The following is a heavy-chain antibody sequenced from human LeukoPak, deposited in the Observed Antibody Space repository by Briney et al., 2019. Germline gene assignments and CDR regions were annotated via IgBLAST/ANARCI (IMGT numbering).Heavy chain of an antibody. J-gene: IGHJ5*02. V-gene: IGHV1-46*01. CDR3: ARGSAVVAGQASWFDP. D-gene: IGHD6-25*01. CDR1: GYTLTRYY. Sequence: GASVKVSCKASGYTLTRYYLHWVRQAPGQGLEWMGIINPSGGNTNYAQKLQGRVTMTRDMSTSTVYMELRSLRSEDTAVYYCARGSAVVAGQASWFDPWGKGTLVTVS. CDR2: INPSGGNT.